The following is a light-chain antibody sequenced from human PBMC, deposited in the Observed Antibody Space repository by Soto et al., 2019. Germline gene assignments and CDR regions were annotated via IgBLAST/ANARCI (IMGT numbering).Light chain of an antibody. V-gene: IGLV1-40*01. Sequence: QSVLTQPTSVSGAAGKRVTISCTGSSSNIGAGYDVHWYQQLPGTAPKLLIQGNSNRPSGVPDRFSGSKSGTSASLAITGLQAEDEADYYCQSYDSSLSGWVFGGGTKLTV. CDR1: SSNIGAGYD. CDR3: QSYDSSLSGWV. J-gene: IGLJ3*02. CDR2: GNS.